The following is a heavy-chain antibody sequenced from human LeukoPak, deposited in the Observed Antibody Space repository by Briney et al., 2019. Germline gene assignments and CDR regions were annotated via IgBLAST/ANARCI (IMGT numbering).Heavy chain of an antibody. CDR1: GGSFSGYY. J-gene: IGHJ6*02. D-gene: IGHD1-14*01. V-gene: IGHV4-34*01. CDR2: INHSGST. Sequence: SETLSLTCAVYGGSFSGYYWSCIRQPPGKGLEWIGEINHSGSTNYNPSLKSRVTISVDTSKNQFSLKLSSVTAADTAVYYCARGPVSFYYYYSGMDVWGQGTTVTVSS. CDR3: ARGPVSFYYYYSGMDV.